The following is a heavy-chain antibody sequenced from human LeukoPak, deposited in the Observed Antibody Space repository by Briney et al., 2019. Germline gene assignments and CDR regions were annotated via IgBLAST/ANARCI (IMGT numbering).Heavy chain of an antibody. CDR3: ARGYYYDSSGYYYGNWFDP. CDR2: INHSGST. D-gene: IGHD3-22*01. Sequence: PSETLSLTCTVSGGSISSYYWSWIRQPPGKGLEWIGEINHSGSTNYNPSLKSRVTISVDTSKNQFSLKLSSVTAADTAVYYCARGYYYDSSGYYYGNWFDPWGQGTLVTVSS. CDR1: GGSISSYY. V-gene: IGHV4-34*01. J-gene: IGHJ5*02.